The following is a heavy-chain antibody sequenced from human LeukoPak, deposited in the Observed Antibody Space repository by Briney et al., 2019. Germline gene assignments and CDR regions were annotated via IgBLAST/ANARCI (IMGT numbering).Heavy chain of an antibody. CDR1: GFTFSNYN. Sequence: GGSLRLSCAASGFTFSNYNMNWVRQAPGKGLEWVSSISSSSSYMYYADSVKGRFTISRDNTKNSLYLQMNSLRAEDTAVYYCARDSPYGTAGYWGQGTLVTVSS. CDR3: ARDSPYGTAGY. D-gene: IGHD2-8*02. V-gene: IGHV3-21*01. CDR2: ISSSSSYM. J-gene: IGHJ4*02.